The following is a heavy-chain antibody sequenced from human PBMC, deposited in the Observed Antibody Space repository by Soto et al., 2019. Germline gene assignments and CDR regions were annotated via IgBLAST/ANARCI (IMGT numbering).Heavy chain of an antibody. Sequence: ASVKVSCKASGYTFTSYAMHWVRQAPGQRLEWMGWINAGNGNTKYSQKFQGRVTIIRDTSASTAYMELSSLRSEDTAVYYCARMTVDTAMVPQAGYYYYYGMDIWGQGTTVTVSS. D-gene: IGHD5-18*01. CDR1: GYTFTSYA. CDR3: ARMTVDTAMVPQAGYYYYYGMDI. CDR2: INAGNGNT. V-gene: IGHV1-3*01. J-gene: IGHJ6*02.